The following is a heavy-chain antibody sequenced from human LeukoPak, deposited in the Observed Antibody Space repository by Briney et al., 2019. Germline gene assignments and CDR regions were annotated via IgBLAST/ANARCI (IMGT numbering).Heavy chain of an antibody. CDR3: ARLCYFSSWYENLWYFDL. Sequence: PSETLSLTCTVSGGSISSYYWSWIRQPPGKGLEWIGYIYYSGSTNYNPSLKSRVTISVDTSKNQFSLKLSSVTAADTAVYYCARLCYFSSWYENLWYFDLWGRGTLVTVSS. V-gene: IGHV4-59*01. D-gene: IGHD6-13*01. CDR2: IYYSGST. CDR1: GGSISSYY. J-gene: IGHJ2*01.